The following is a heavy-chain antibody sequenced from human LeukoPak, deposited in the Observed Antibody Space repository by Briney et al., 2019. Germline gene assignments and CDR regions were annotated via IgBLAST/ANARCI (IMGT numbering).Heavy chain of an antibody. D-gene: IGHD6-13*01. V-gene: IGHV3-66*02. CDR3: ARGDSSSWKNYYYYYGMDV. Sequence: GGFLRLSCAASGFTVSSNYMSWVRQAPGKGLEWVSVIYSGGSTYYADSVKGRFTISRDNSKNTLYLQMNSLRAEDTAVYYCARGDSSSWKNYYYYYGMDVWGQGTTVTVSS. J-gene: IGHJ6*02. CDR2: IYSGGST. CDR1: GFTVSSNY.